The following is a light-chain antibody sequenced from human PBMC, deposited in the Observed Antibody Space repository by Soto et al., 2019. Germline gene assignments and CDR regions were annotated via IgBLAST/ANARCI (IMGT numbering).Light chain of an antibody. CDR1: QSVSSSY. CDR2: GAS. V-gene: IGKV3-20*01. J-gene: IGKJ2*01. CDR3: QHYRGSSYT. Sequence: EIVLTQSPGTLSLSPGERATLSCRASQSVSSSYLAWYQQKPGQAPRLLIYGASSRATGIPDRFSGSGSGTDFTLTISRLEPKDFAVYYCQHYRGSSYTFGQGTKLEIK.